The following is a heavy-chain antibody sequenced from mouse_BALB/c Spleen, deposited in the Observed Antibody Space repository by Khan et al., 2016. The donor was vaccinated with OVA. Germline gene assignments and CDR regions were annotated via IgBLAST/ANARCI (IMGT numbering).Heavy chain of an antibody. V-gene: IGHV3-2*02. CDR3: ARDGSRYNYAMDY. J-gene: IGHJ4*01. D-gene: IGHD2-3*01. Sequence: EVKLQESGPGLVKPSQSLSLTCTVTGYSITSDYAWNWIRQFPGNKLEWMGYISSSGSTNYNPPLKHLISIPRDTSKNQFFLQCNSVTTEDTATYYCARDGSRYNYAMDYGGQGTSVTVSS. CDR2: ISSSGST. CDR1: GYSITSDYA.